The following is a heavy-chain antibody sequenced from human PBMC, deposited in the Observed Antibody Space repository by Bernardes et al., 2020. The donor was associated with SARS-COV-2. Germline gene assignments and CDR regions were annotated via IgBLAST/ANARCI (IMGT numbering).Heavy chain of an antibody. D-gene: IGHD7-27*01. CDR2: ISSSSRTI. V-gene: IGHV3-48*02. J-gene: IGHJ4*02. Sequence: GGSLRLSCAASGFTFSSYSMNWVRQAPGKGLEWVSYISSSSRTIYYADSVKGRFTISRDNAKNSLYLQMNSLRDGDTAVYYCARDGVAWGGENYFDYWGQGTLVTVSS. CDR3: ARDGVAWGGENYFDY. CDR1: GFTFSSYS.